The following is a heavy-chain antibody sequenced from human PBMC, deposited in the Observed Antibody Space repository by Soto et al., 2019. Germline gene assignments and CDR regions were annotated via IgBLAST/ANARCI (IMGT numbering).Heavy chain of an antibody. CDR2: ISGSGGST. D-gene: IGHD4-17*01. Sequence: GGSLRLSCAASGFTFSSYAMSWVRQAPGKGLEWVSAISGSGGSTYYADSVKGRFTISRDNSKNTLYLQMNSLRAEDTAVYYCAKVSGDYGDYYYYGMDVWGQGTTVTVSS. V-gene: IGHV3-23*01. CDR1: GFTFSSYA. J-gene: IGHJ6*02. CDR3: AKVSGDYGDYYYYGMDV.